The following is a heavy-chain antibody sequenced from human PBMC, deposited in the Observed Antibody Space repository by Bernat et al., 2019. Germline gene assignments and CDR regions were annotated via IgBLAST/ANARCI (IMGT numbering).Heavy chain of an antibody. CDR1: GGSISSSSYY. V-gene: IGHV4-39*01. D-gene: IGHD2-2*01. CDR3: ARLPTVGRVVPAALFDY. Sequence: QLQLQESGPGLVKPSETLSLTCTVSGGSISSSSYYWGWIRQPPGKGLEWIGSIYYSGSTYYNPSLKSRVTISVDTSKNQFSLKLSSVTAADTAVYYCARLPTVGRVVPAALFDYWGQGTLVTVSS. CDR2: IYYSGST. J-gene: IGHJ4*02.